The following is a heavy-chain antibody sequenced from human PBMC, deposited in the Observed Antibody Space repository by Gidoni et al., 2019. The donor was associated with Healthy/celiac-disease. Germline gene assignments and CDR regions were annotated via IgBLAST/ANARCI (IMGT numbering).Heavy chain of an antibody. V-gene: IGHV3-23*01. CDR2: ISGSGRST. CDR3: AKARFLGGGSYYGSFDY. D-gene: IGHD1-26*01. Sequence: EGQLLESGGGWVQHGGSLRLSCAASGFPFSSYAMSWVRQAPGKGLGWVSAISGSGRSTYYADSVKVRFTISRDNSKNTLYLQMNSLRAEDTAVYYCAKARFLGGGSYYGSFDYWGQGTLVTVSS. J-gene: IGHJ4*02. CDR1: GFPFSSYA.